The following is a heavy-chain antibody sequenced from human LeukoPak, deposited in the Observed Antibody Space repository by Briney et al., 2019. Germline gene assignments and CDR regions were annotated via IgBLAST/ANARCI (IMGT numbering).Heavy chain of an antibody. CDR3: AKANYDSSGYYYYGMDV. CDR2: ISGSGGST. J-gene: IGHJ6*02. CDR1: GFTFSSYA. V-gene: IGHV3-23*01. Sequence: GGSLRLSCAASGFTFSSYAMSWVRQAPGKGLEWVSAISGSGGSTYYAESVKGRFTISRDNSKNTLYLQMNSMRAEDTAVYYCAKANYDSSGYYYYGMDVWGQGTTVTVSS. D-gene: IGHD3-22*01.